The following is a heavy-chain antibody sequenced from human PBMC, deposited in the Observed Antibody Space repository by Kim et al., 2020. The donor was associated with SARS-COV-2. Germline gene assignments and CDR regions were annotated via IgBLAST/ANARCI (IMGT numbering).Heavy chain of an antibody. CDR3: ATVSYYYGSGSSSRRKKLYYYYSYGMDV. D-gene: IGHD3-10*01. J-gene: IGHJ6*02. CDR1: GYTLTELS. Sequence: ASVKVSCKVSGYTLTELSMHWVRQAPGKGLEWMGGFDPEDGETIYAQKFQGRVTMTEDTSTDTAYMELSSLRSEDTAVYYCATVSYYYGSGSSSRRKKLYYYYSYGMDVWGHGTTVPVSS. CDR2: FDPEDGET. V-gene: IGHV1-24*01.